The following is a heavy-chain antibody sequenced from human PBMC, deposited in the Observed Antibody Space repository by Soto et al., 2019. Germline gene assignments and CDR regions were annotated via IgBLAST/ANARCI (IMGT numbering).Heavy chain of an antibody. CDR3: ARHRIGAAAGTWDY. V-gene: IGHV4-39*01. D-gene: IGHD6-13*01. CDR1: GGSISSSSYY. Sequence: PSETLSLTCTVSGGSISSSSYYWGWIRQPPGKGLEWIGSIYYSGSTYYNPSLKSRVTISVDTFKNQFSLKLSSVTAADTAVYYCARHRIGAAAGTWDYWGQGTLVTVSS. J-gene: IGHJ4*02. CDR2: IYYSGST.